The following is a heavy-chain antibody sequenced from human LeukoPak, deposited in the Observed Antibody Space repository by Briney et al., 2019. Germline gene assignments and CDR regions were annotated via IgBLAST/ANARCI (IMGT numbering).Heavy chain of an antibody. CDR1: GFTVSSNY. CDR2: IYSGGST. CDR3: ARLGASGACVY. V-gene: IGHV3-53*01. D-gene: IGHD1-26*01. Sequence: PGGSLRLSCAASGFTVSSNYMSWVRQAPGKGLEWVSVIYSGGSTYYADPVKGRFTISRDNSKNTLYLQMNSLRAEDTAVYYCARLGASGACVYWGQGTLVTVSS. J-gene: IGHJ4*02.